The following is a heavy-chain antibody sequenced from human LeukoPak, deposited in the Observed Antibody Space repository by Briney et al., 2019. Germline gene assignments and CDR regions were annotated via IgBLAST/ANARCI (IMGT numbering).Heavy chain of an antibody. CDR2: IYHSGST. CDR3: AREGVQLPLNY. CDR1: GYSISSGYY. J-gene: IGHJ4*02. D-gene: IGHD5-18*01. Sequence: PSETLSLTCAVSGYSISSGYYWGWIRQPPGKGLEWIGSIYHSGSTYYNPSLKSRVTISVDTSKNQFSLKLSSVTAADTAVYYCAREGVQLPLNYWGQGTLVTVSS. V-gene: IGHV4-38-2*02.